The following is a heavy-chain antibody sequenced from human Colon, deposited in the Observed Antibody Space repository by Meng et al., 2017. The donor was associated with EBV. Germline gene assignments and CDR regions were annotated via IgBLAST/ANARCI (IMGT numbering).Heavy chain of an antibody. CDR1: GFTLSTYA. V-gene: IGHV3-23*01. CDR2: VSGTGSST. J-gene: IGHJ4*02. CDR3: VRDGYNDIPFDY. D-gene: IGHD5-24*01. Sequence: EVELLESGGGLVQPGGSLRLSCAASGFTLSTYAMSWVRQGPGKGLEWVSGVSGTGSSTYYADSVKGRFTASRDNSKNTLYLQMNSLRADDTAVYYCVRDGYNDIPFDYWGQGTLVTVYS.